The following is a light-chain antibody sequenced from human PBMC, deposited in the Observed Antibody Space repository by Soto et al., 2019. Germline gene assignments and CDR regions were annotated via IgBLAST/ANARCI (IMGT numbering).Light chain of an antibody. Sequence: DIQMTQYPASLSASVGDRVTITCQASQDITNYLNLYQQKPGKAPKLLIYDVSNLETGVPSRFSGRGSGTEFTFIINSLQPEDIATYYCQQYHNLPITFGQGTRLEIK. V-gene: IGKV1-33*01. CDR2: DVS. J-gene: IGKJ5*01. CDR1: QDITNY. CDR3: QQYHNLPIT.